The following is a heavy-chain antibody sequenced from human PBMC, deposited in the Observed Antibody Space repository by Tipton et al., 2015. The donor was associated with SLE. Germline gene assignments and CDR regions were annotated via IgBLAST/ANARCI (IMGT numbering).Heavy chain of an antibody. D-gene: IGHD5-24*01. CDR2: ISSSSSFI. CDR3: ARDVSGADPRDGYNYDFFDY. J-gene: IGHJ4*02. Sequence: SLRLSCAASGFTFSGYSMNWVRQAPGQGLEWVSSISSSSSFIYYEDSVKGRFTISRDNAKNSLYLQMNSLRAEDTAVYYCARDVSGADPRDGYNYDFFDYWGQGTLVTVSS. V-gene: IGHV3-21*01. CDR1: GFTFSGYS.